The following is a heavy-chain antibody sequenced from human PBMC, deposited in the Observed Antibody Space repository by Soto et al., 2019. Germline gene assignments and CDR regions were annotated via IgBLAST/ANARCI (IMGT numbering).Heavy chain of an antibody. CDR3: ARENGLGELSADAYYFDY. V-gene: IGHV3-33*01. J-gene: IGHJ4*02. CDR2: IWYDGSNK. Sequence: GGSLRLSCAASGFTFSSYGMHWVRQAPGKGLEWVAVIWYDGSNKYYADSVKGRFTISRDNSKNTLYLQMNSLRAEDTAVYYCARENGLGELSADAYYFDYWGQGTLVTVSS. D-gene: IGHD3-16*02. CDR1: GFTFSSYG.